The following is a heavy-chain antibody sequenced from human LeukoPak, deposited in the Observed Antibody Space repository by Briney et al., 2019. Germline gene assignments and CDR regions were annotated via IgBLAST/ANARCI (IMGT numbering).Heavy chain of an antibody. CDR2: INPTGGSA. Sequence: ASVKVSCKASGYTFTNYYIHWGRQAPGQGLEWMGIINPTGGSASYAQKFQGGVSMTSDTSTSTLYLELSSLRSEDTAVYYCARDRSGSRWRWFDPWGQGTLVTVSS. CDR3: ARDRSGSRWRWFDP. CDR1: GYTFTNYY. V-gene: IGHV1-46*01. J-gene: IGHJ5*02. D-gene: IGHD6-13*01.